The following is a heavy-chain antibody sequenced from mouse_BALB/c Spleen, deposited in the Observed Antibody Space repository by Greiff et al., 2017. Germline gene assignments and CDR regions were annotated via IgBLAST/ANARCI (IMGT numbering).Heavy chain of an antibody. V-gene: IGHV5-17*02. J-gene: IGHJ4*01. D-gene: IGHD2-1*01. CDR3: ARMGGIYYGNYDYAMDY. CDR2: ISSGSSTI. Sequence: EVKLVESGGGLVQPGGSRKLSCAASGFTFSSFGMHWVRQAPEKGLEWVAYISSGSSTIYYADTVKGRFTISRDNPKNTLFLQMTSLRSEDTAMYYCARMGGIYYGNYDYAMDYWGQGTSVTVSS. CDR1: GFTFSSFG.